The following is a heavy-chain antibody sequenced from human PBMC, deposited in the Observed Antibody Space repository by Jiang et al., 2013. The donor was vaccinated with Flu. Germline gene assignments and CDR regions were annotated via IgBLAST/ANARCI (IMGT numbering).Heavy chain of an antibody. V-gene: IGHV3-23*01. D-gene: IGHD3-10*01. CDR3: AKDRGWVRLLWFRELSNDRKAWFDL. J-gene: IGHJ2*01. CDR2: SGSGGST. Sequence: SGSGGSTYYADSVKGRFTISRDNSKNTLYLQMNSLRAEDTAVYYCAKDRGWVRLLWFRELSNDRKAWFDLWGRGTLVTVSS.